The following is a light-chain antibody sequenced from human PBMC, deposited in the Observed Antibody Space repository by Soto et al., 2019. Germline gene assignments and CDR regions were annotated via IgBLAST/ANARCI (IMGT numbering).Light chain of an antibody. CDR2: GAS. CDR3: QQYGSSGT. V-gene: IGKV3-20*01. CDR1: QSVRSSY. J-gene: IGKJ1*01. Sequence: EFALSQSPVTLSLSPGARPSLCSRASQSVRSSYLAWYQQKPGQAPRLLIYGASNRATGNPDRLSGSGSGTDFTLTISRMEPEDFAVYYCQQYGSSGTFGQGTKVDIK.